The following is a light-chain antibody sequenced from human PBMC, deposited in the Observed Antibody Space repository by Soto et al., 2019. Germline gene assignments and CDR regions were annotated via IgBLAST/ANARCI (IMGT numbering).Light chain of an antibody. CDR3: QSYDSSLSRYV. Sequence: QSVLTQPASVSGSPGQSITISCTGTSSDVGYSNYVSWYQQLPGKAPKLMIYDVSDRPSGVSNRFSGSKSGSTASLTISGLQAEDEADYYCQSYDSSLSRYVFGAGTKVTVL. V-gene: IGLV2-14*01. CDR2: DVS. J-gene: IGLJ1*01. CDR1: SSDVGYSNY.